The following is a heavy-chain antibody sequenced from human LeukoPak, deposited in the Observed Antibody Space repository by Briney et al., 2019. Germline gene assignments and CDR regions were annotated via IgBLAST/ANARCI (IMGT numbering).Heavy chain of an antibody. J-gene: IGHJ4*02. Sequence: SETLSLTCSVSGGSIRNYYWSWIRQPPGKGPEWIGYIFNIEKTSYNPSLKSRVSISEDSSRRQISLKLGSVTAADTAVYYCARHSDYSNPIFNYWGRGTLVTVSS. V-gene: IGHV4-59*08. D-gene: IGHD4-11*01. CDR1: GGSIRNYY. CDR3: ARHSDYSNPIFNY. CDR2: IFNIEKT.